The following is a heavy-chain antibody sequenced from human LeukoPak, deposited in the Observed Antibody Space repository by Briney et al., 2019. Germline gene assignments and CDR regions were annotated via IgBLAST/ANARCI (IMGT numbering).Heavy chain of an antibody. CDR1: GHTFTHYD. CDR3: ARTSYDTPWFDP. J-gene: IGHJ5*02. V-gene: IGHV1-8*01. D-gene: IGHD3-16*01. CDR2: MNPNTANT. Sequence: GASVKISCKDSGHTFTHYDFNWVRQATGQGLEWMGWMNPNTANTAYAQNLQGRVILTMNTSISTAYMELRGLTSDDTAVYFCARTSYDTPWFDPWGQGTLVTVSS.